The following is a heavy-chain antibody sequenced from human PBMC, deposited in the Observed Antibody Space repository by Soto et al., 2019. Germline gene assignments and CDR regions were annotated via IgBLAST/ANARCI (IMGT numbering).Heavy chain of an antibody. CDR3: ARERQWEALPS. D-gene: IGHD1-26*01. CDR1: GYTFRNYG. J-gene: IGHJ5*02. V-gene: IGHV1-18*01. Sequence: QVQLVQSGAEVKKPGASVKVSCEAYGYTFRNYGITWVRQAPGQGLEWMGWVSAYNRNTNYAQKFQERVTMTTDTATSTAYREPRRLRADDTAICFCARERQWEALPSWGQGALVTASS. CDR2: VSAYNRNT.